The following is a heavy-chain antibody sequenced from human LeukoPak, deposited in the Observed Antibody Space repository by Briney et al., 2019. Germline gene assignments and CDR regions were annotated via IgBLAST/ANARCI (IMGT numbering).Heavy chain of an antibody. CDR3: ATHWLEATKTYSYWFDP. Sequence: SETLSLTCTVSGGSISSYYWSWIRQPAGKGLEWIGRIYTSGSTNHNPSLKSRVTLSVDTSKNQISLKLNSVTAADTAVYYCATHWLEATKTYSYWFDPWGQGTLVTVSS. D-gene: IGHD1/OR15-1a*01. CDR1: GGSISSYY. V-gene: IGHV4-4*07. CDR2: IYTSGST. J-gene: IGHJ5*02.